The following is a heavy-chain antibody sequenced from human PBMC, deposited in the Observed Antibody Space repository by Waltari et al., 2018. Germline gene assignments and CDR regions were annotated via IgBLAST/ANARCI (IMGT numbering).Heavy chain of an antibody. J-gene: IGHJ4*02. Sequence: EVQLVESGGGLVQPGGSLRLSCAASGFTFSSYSMNWVRQAPGKGLEWVSYMSSSSSTIDYADSVKGRFTISRDNAKNSLYLQMNSLRAEDTAVYYCARVWVGLYYFDYWGQGTLVTVSS. CDR2: MSSSSSTI. CDR3: ARVWVGLYYFDY. V-gene: IGHV3-48*01. CDR1: GFTFSSYS. D-gene: IGHD3-16*01.